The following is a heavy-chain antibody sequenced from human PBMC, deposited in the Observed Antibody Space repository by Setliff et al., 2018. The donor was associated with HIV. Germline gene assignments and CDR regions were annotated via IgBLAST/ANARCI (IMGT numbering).Heavy chain of an antibody. D-gene: IGHD1-26*01. CDR1: GFRFRSYW. CDR3: ARDPTVGSPDYFDF. J-gene: IGHJ4*02. Sequence: PGGSLRLSCAASGFRFRSYWMSWVRQAPGKGLESVANVKQDGTETLYADSVKGRFTISRDNANNLVYLQMNSLRVEDTAVYFCARDPTVGSPDYFDFWGQGTLVTVSS. V-gene: IGHV3-7*01. CDR2: VKQDGTET.